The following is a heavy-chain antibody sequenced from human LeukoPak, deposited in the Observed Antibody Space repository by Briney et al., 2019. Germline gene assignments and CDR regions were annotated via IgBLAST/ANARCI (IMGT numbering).Heavy chain of an antibody. CDR3: AREGCGSTSCSAYWSFDL. CDR2: ISGSGGST. Sequence: GGSLRLSCAASGFTFSSYAVSWVRQAPGKGLEWVSAISGSGGSTYYADSVRGRFTISRDDSKNTLFLQMNSLRAEDTAVYYCAREGCGSTSCSAYWSFDLWGRGTLVTVSS. CDR1: GFTFSSYA. V-gene: IGHV3-23*01. D-gene: IGHD2-2*01. J-gene: IGHJ2*01.